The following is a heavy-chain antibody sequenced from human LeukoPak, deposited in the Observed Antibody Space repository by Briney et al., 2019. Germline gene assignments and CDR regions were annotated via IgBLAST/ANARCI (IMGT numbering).Heavy chain of an antibody. V-gene: IGHV3-7*01. CDR3: ARDNVGALDY. Sequence: PGGSLRLSCVASGFTFSTYWMAWVRQAPGKGLEWVANMKQDGCARHYADSVKGRFSISRDNSKNSVYLQMDSLRAEDTALYYCARDNVGALDYWGHGTLVTVSS. D-gene: IGHD1-26*01. CDR1: GFTFSTYW. J-gene: IGHJ4*01. CDR2: MKQDGCAR.